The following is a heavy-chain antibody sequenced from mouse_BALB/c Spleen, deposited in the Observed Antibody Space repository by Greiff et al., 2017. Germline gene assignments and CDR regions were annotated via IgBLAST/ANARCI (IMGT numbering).Heavy chain of an antibody. Sequence: EVQRVESGGGLVKPGGSLKLSCAASGFTFSSYTMSWVRQTPEKRLEWVATISSGGSYTYYPDSVKGRFTISRDNAKNTLYLQMSSLKSEDTAMYYCTRDSSFAYWGQGTLVTVSA. CDR3: TRDSSFAY. V-gene: IGHV5-6-4*01. CDR2: ISSGGSYT. J-gene: IGHJ3*01. CDR1: GFTFSSYT.